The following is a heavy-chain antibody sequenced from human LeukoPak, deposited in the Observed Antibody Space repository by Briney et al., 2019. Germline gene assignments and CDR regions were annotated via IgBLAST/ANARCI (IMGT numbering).Heavy chain of an antibody. CDR2: IYYRGTT. CDR1: GGXISSGGYY. V-gene: IGHV4-31*03. Sequence: SETLSLTCTVSGGXISSGGYYWSWIRQHPGMDLEWVGYIYYRGTTYYNPSLKSRVTISVDTSKNQFSLKLSSVTAADTAVYYCARSYGSGIFSYWFDPWGQGTLVTVSS. J-gene: IGHJ5*02. CDR3: ARSYGSGIFSYWFDP. D-gene: IGHD3-10*01.